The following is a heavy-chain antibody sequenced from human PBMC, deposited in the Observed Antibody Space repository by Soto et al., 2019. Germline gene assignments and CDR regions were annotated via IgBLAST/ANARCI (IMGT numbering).Heavy chain of an antibody. D-gene: IGHD5-18*01. CDR3: AREYNYDYYYYYAMDV. Sequence: EVQLVESGGGLIQPGGSLRLSCAASGFTVSSNYMSWVRQAPGKGLEWVSVIYSGGSTYYADSVKGRFTISRDNSKNTLYLQMTSLRAEDTAVYYCAREYNYDYYYYYAMDVWGQGTTVTVSS. J-gene: IGHJ6*02. CDR1: GFTVSSNY. V-gene: IGHV3-53*01. CDR2: IYSGGST.